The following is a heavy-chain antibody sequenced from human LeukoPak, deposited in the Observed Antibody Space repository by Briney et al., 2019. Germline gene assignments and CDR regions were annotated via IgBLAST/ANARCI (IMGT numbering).Heavy chain of an antibody. V-gene: IGHV4-31*03. CDR3: ARALRLGELSLPPFDY. D-gene: IGHD3-16*02. CDR2: IYYSGST. J-gene: IGHJ4*02. CDR1: GGSISSGGYY. Sequence: PSETLSLTCTVSGGSISSGGYYWSWIRQHPGKGLEWIGYIYYSGSTYYNPSLKSRVTILVDTSKNQFSLKLSSVTAADTAVYYCARALRLGELSLPPFDYWGQGTLVTVSS.